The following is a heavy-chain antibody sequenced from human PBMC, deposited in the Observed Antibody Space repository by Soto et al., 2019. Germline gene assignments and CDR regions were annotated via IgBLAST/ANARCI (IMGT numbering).Heavy chain of an antibody. J-gene: IGHJ4*02. CDR1: GGTFSSYA. D-gene: IGHD5-18*01. Sequence: QVQLVQSGAEVKKPGSSVKVSCKASGGTFSSYAISWVRQAPGQGLEWMGGTIPIFGTANYAQKFQGRVTITADESTSTAYMELSSLRSEDTAVYYCARDSRTSWIQLDRFDYWGQGTLVTVSS. V-gene: IGHV1-69*01. CDR3: ARDSRTSWIQLDRFDY. CDR2: TIPIFGTA.